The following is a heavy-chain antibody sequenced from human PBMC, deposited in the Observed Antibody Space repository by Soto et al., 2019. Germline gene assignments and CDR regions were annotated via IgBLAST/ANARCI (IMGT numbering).Heavy chain of an antibody. D-gene: IGHD3-3*01. V-gene: IGHV4-59*01. J-gene: IGHJ4*02. CDR3: AAHYYDFWSNYYDF. Sequence: QVQLQESGPGLVEPSETLSLTCTGSGVSISRYYCGWIRQPPGKGLEWIGYINYSGSTNYNPSLKSRVTISLHTSNNHFSLKLSFVTAADTAVYYGAAHYYDFWSNYYDFWGEGNLVTVSS. CDR1: GVSISRYY. CDR2: INYSGST.